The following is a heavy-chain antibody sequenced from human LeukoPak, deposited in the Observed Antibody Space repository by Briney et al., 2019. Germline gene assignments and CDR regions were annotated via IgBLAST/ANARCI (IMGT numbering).Heavy chain of an antibody. D-gene: IGHD2-2*01. CDR3: ARAFRPLVVPAAFDY. CDR1: GYTFTGYY. V-gene: IGHV1-2*02. CDR2: INPNSGGT. Sequence: ASVNVSCKASGYTFTGYYMHWVRQAPGQGLEWMGWINPNSGGTNYAQKFQGRVTMTRDTSISTAYMELSRPRSDDTAVYYCARAFRPLVVPAAFDYWGQGTLVTVSS. J-gene: IGHJ4*02.